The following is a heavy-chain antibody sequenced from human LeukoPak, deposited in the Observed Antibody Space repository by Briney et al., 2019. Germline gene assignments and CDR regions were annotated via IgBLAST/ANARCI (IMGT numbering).Heavy chain of an antibody. D-gene: IGHD4-17*01. J-gene: IGHJ6*02. V-gene: IGHV4-59*01. Sequence: PSETLSLTCTVSGGSISSYYWSWIRQPPGKGLEWIGYMYYSGSNNYNPSLKNRVTISVHTSKHHFSLKLSSVTAADTAVYYCASGSSTVKFYYGIDVWGRGTTVTVSS. CDR1: GGSISSYY. CDR3: ASGSSTVKFYYGIDV. CDR2: MYYSGSN.